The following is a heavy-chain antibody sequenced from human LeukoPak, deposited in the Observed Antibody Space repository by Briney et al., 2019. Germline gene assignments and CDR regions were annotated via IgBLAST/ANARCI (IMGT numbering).Heavy chain of an antibody. Sequence: SETLSLTCTVSGASISSYYWRWIRQPPRKGLEWIGYISYSGSPNYNPSLKNRVTISADTSKNQLSLKLTSVTAADTAVYYCARRGTNWGRFDYWGQGSLVTVSS. V-gene: IGHV4-59*08. D-gene: IGHD7-27*01. CDR1: GASISSYY. CDR3: ARRGTNWGRFDY. J-gene: IGHJ4*02. CDR2: ISYSGSP.